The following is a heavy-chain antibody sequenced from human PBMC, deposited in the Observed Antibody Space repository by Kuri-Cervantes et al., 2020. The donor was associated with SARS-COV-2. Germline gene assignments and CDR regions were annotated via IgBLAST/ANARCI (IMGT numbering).Heavy chain of an antibody. V-gene: IGHV3-23*01. D-gene: IGHD1-1*01. Sequence: GGSLRLSCAASGFTFSSYAMSWVRQAPGKGLEWVSAISGSGVSTYYADSVKGRFTISRDNSKNTLYLQMNSLRAEDTAVYYCAKDSLLEVKFDYWGQGTLVTVSS. CDR2: ISGSGVST. CDR1: GFTFSSYA. J-gene: IGHJ4*02. CDR3: AKDSLLEVKFDY.